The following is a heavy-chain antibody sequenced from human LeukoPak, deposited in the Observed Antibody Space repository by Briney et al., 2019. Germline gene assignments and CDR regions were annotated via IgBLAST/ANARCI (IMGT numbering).Heavy chain of an antibody. Sequence: GGSLRLSCAASGFTFSDYGMHWVRQAPGKGLEWVAVIWYDGSNKYYADSVKGRFTISRDNSKNTLFLQMNSLRAEDTAVYYCARSLRDSSGYYFMNWGQGTLATVSS. CDR3: ARSLRDSSGYYFMN. D-gene: IGHD3-22*01. CDR2: IWYDGSNK. V-gene: IGHV3-33*01. CDR1: GFTFSDYG. J-gene: IGHJ4*02.